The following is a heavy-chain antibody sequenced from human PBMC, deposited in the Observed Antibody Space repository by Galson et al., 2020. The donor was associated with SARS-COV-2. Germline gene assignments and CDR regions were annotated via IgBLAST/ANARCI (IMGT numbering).Heavy chain of an antibody. CDR2: IYNSGST. CDR3: ARPSSSGYYSVWYFDL. V-gene: IGHV4-38-2*01. Sequence: SETLSLTCAVSGYSISSDFYWGWIRQPPGKGLEWIGNIYNSGSTYYNPSLKSRVTISIDKSKNQFSLKLSSVTAADTAVYYCARPSSSGYYSVWYFDLWGRGTLVTVSS. CDR1: GYSISSDFY. J-gene: IGHJ2*01. D-gene: IGHD3-22*01.